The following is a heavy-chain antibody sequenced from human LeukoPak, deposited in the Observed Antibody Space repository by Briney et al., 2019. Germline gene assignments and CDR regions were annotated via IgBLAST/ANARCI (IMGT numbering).Heavy chain of an antibody. CDR2: ISYDGSNK. D-gene: IGHD5-12*01. V-gene: IGHV3-30*04. Sequence: RSLRLSCAASGFTFSSYAMHWVRQAPGKGLEWVAVISYDGSNKYYADSVKGRFTISRDNSKNTLYLQMNSLRAEDTAVYYCARGYSGYDYGYWGQGTLVTVSS. CDR1: GFTFSSYA. J-gene: IGHJ4*02. CDR3: ARGYSGYDYGY.